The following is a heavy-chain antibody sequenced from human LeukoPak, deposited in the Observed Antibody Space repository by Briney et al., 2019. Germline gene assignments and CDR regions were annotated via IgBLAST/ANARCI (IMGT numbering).Heavy chain of an antibody. CDR3: ARDPYHIVVLTAILGPLVY. Sequence: PGGSVRLSCAASGFTFSSYWMHWVRQAPGKGLVWVSRINTYGSSTSYADSVKGRFTISSDNAKNSLYLQMNSLRAEDTAVYYCARDPYHIVVLTAILGPLVYWGRGTLVTVSS. J-gene: IGHJ1*01. CDR1: GFTFSSYW. V-gene: IGHV3-74*01. D-gene: IGHD2-21*02. CDR2: INTYGSST.